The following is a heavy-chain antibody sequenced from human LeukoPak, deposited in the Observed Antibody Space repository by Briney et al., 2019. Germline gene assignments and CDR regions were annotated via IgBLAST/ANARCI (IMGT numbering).Heavy chain of an antibody. D-gene: IGHD2-8*01. CDR2: IKQDGSEK. CDR1: GFTFSSYW. V-gene: IGHV3-7*01. Sequence: PGGSLRLSCAASGFTFSSYWMSWVRRAPGKGLEWVANIKQDGSEKYYVDSVMGRFTISRDNAKNSLYLQMNSLRAEDTAVYYCARDPYAGRGYYFDYWGQGTLVTVSS. CDR3: ARDPYAGRGYYFDY. J-gene: IGHJ4*02.